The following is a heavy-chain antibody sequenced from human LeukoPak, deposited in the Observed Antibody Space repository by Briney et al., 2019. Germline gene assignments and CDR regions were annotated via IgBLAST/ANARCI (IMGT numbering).Heavy chain of an antibody. CDR2: IYHSGST. D-gene: IGHD5-12*01. J-gene: IGHJ4*02. V-gene: IGHV4-59*01. CDR3: ARDGYSGSDAL. Sequence: SETLSLTCTVSGGSISTYYWSWIRQPPGKGLEWIGYIYHSGSTNNNPSLKSRVTISVDTSQNQFYLKLSSVTAADTAVYYCARDGYSGSDALWGQGTLVTVSS. CDR1: GGSISTYY.